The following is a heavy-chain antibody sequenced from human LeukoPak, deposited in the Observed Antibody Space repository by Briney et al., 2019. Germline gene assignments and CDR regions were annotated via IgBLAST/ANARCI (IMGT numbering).Heavy chain of an antibody. Sequence: GGSLRLSCAASGFTFSSYWMSWVRQAPGKGLEWVANIKQDGSEKYYVDSVKGRFTISRDNAKNSLYLQMNSLRAEDTAVYCCARETTIFGVVMEFDYWSQGTLVTVSS. J-gene: IGHJ4*02. V-gene: IGHV3-7*01. D-gene: IGHD3-3*01. CDR3: ARETTIFGVVMEFDY. CDR1: GFTFSSYW. CDR2: IKQDGSEK.